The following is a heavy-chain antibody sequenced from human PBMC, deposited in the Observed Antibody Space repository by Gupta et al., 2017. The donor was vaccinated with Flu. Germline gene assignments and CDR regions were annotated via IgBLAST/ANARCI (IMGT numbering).Heavy chain of an antibody. CDR3: ARSLQAGGWYSSGWSFDY. Sequence: QVQLVQSGAEVKKPGASVKVSCKASGYTFTSYAMHWVRQAPGQRLEWMGWINAGNGNTKYSQKFQGRVTITRDTSASTAYMELSSLRSEDTAVYYCARSLQAGGWYSSGWSFDYWGQGTLVTVSS. CDR2: INAGNGNT. D-gene: IGHD6-19*01. CDR1: GYTFTSYA. V-gene: IGHV1-3*01. J-gene: IGHJ4*02.